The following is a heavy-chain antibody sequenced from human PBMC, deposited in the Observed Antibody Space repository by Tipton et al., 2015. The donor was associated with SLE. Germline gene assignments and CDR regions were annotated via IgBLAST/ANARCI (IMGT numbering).Heavy chain of an antibody. V-gene: IGHV3-11*05. CDR2: ISSSSGYT. J-gene: IGHJ3*02. Sequence: SLRLSCAASGFTFSDFYMSWIRQAPGKGLEWVSYISSSSGYTNYADSVKGRFTISRDNAKNSLYLQMNSLRAEDTAVYYCARGRGKYCSGGSCYSTLSHAFDIWGQGTMVTVSS. D-gene: IGHD2-15*01. CDR3: ARGRGKYCSGGSCYSTLSHAFDI. CDR1: GFTFSDFY.